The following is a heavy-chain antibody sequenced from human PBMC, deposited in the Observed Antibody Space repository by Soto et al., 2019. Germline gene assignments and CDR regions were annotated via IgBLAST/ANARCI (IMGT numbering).Heavy chain of an antibody. CDR2: ITSSSIYI. CDR1: GFTFNTYT. CDR3: ARAGSGSYYPNNWFDP. Sequence: SCAASGFTFNTYTMNWVRQAPGKGLDWVSSITSSSIYIYYADSVKGRFTISRDNAKNSLYLQMNSLRAEDTAVYYCARAGSGSYYPNNWFDPWGQGTLVTVSS. J-gene: IGHJ5*02. V-gene: IGHV3-21*01. D-gene: IGHD1-26*01.